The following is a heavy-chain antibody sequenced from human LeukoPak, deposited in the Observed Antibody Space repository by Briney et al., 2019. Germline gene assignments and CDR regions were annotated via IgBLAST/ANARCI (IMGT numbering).Heavy chain of an antibody. V-gene: IGHV1-3*01. D-gene: IGHD6-13*01. J-gene: IGHJ6*02. CDR2: INAGNGNT. CDR1: GYTFTSYA. Sequence: GASVKVSCKASGYTFTSYAMHWVRQAPGQRLEWMGWINAGNGNTNYAQKLQGRVTMTTDTSTSTAYMELRSLRSDDTAVYYCARVRGAGSSWYYYGMDVWGQGTTVTVSS. CDR3: ARVRGAGSSWYYYGMDV.